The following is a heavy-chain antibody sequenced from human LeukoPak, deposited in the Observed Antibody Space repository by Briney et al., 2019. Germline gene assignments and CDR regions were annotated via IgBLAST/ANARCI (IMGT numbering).Heavy chain of an antibody. V-gene: IGHV3-53*01. D-gene: IGHD5-24*01. CDR3: ARGAGYNYPYYFDY. CDR2: IYGGGNI. CDR1: GFTVSSNY. J-gene: IGHJ4*02. Sequence: GGSLRLSCAASGFTVSSNYMSWVRQAPGEGLEWVSVIYGGGNIYYADSVKGRFTISRDNSKNTLYLQMNSLRAEDTAVYYCARGAGYNYPYYFDYWGQGALVTVSS.